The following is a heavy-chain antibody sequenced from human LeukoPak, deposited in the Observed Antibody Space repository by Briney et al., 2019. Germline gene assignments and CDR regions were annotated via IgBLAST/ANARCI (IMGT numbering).Heavy chain of an antibody. CDR1: GYSFTTYW. D-gene: IGHD1-26*01. J-gene: IGHJ4*02. V-gene: IGHV5-51*01. CDR3: ARHPNRLRATGGVDY. Sequence: GESLKISCKGSGYSFTTYWIGWVRQMPGKGLEWMGIIYPGDSDTTYSPSFQGQVTISADKSISTAYLQWSSLKASDTAMYYCARHPNRLRATGGVDYWGQGTLVTVSS. CDR2: IYPGDSDT.